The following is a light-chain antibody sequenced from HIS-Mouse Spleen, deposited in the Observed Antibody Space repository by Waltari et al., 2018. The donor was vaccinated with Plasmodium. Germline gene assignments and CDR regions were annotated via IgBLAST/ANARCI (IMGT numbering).Light chain of an antibody. CDR3: LQHNSYPRT. Sequence: DFQMTQSPSAMSASVGDRVTITCRASQRISNYLAWFQQKPGKVPTRLIYAASSLPSGVPSRFSGSGSGTEFTLTISSLQPEDFAVYCCLQHNSYPRTFGQGTKVEIK. J-gene: IGKJ1*01. CDR2: AAS. V-gene: IGKV1-17*03. CDR1: QRISNY.